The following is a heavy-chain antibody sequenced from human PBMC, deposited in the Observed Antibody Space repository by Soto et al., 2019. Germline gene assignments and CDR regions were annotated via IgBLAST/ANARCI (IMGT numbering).Heavy chain of an antibody. CDR2: IIPIFGTA. CDR1: GGTLSSYA. J-gene: IGHJ6*02. CDR3: ASDPFVVVPAASYYYYYGMDV. V-gene: IGHV1-69*13. Sequence: SVKVSCKASGGTLSSYAISGVRQAPGKRLEWMGGIIPIFGTANYAQKFQGRVTITADESTSIAYMELSSLRSEDTAVYYCASDPFVVVPAASYYYYYGMDVWGQGTTVTVSS. D-gene: IGHD2-2*01.